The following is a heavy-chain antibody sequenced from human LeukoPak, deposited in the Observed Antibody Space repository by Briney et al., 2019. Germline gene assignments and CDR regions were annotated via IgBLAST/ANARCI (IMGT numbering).Heavy chain of an antibody. Sequence: GGTLRLSCAASGFTFGSYAMHWVRQAPGKGLEWVAVISYDGSNKYYADSVKGRFTISRDNSKNTLYLQMNSLRAEDTAVYYCASSPRYSSGWYDPPEDDYWGQGTLVTVSS. D-gene: IGHD6-19*01. CDR3: ASSPRYSSGWYDPPEDDY. CDR2: ISYDGSNK. V-gene: IGHV3-30*04. J-gene: IGHJ4*02. CDR1: GFTFGSYA.